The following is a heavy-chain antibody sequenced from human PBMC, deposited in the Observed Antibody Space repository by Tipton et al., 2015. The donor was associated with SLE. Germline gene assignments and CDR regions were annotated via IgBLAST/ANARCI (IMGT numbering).Heavy chain of an antibody. Sequence: TLSLTCAVYGGSFSGYYWSWIRQPPGKGLEWIGYIYYSGSTNYNPSLKSRVTISVDTSKNQFSLKLSSVTAADTAVYYCARGLDYYDFWSGYYRYDAFDIWGQGTTVTVSS. CDR3: ARGLDYYDFWSGYYRYDAFDI. CDR1: GGSFSGYY. CDR2: IYYSGST. J-gene: IGHJ3*02. V-gene: IGHV4-59*01. D-gene: IGHD3-3*01.